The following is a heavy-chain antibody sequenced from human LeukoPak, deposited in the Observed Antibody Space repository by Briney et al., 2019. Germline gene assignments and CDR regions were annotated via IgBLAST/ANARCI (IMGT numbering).Heavy chain of an antibody. CDR1: GFTFGDYA. V-gene: IGHV3-49*03. Sequence: GGSLRLSCTASGFTFGDYAMSWFRQAPGKGLEWVGFIRSKAYGGTTEYAASVKGRFTIARDDSKSIAYLQMNSLKAEDTAVYYCAELGITMIGGVWGKGTTVTISS. D-gene: IGHD3-10*02. CDR2: IRSKAYGGTT. J-gene: IGHJ6*04. CDR3: AELGITMIGGV.